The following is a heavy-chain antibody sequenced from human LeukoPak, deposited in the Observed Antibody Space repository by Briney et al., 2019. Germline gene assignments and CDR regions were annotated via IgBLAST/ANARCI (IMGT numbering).Heavy chain of an antibody. J-gene: IGHJ4*02. D-gene: IGHD3-10*01. CDR1: GFTFSRYY. Sequence: GASVKVSCKASGFTFSRYYMHWVRQAPGQGLEWMGIINPSGEGTSYAQKFQGRVTLTRDMSTSTVYMELSSLRSEDTAVYYCAKDDAWLRFGEWSQGTLVTVSS. V-gene: IGHV1-46*01. CDR2: INPSGEGT. CDR3: AKDDAWLRFGE.